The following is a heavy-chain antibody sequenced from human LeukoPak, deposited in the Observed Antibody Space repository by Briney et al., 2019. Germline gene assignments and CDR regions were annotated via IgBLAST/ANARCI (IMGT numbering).Heavy chain of an antibody. Sequence: SETLSLTFTVSGGSISSHYWSWIRQPPGKGLEWIGYIYYTGSTNYNPSLKSRVTISVDTSKNQFSLKLNSVTAADTAVYYCARRRVGAISSYNWFDPWGQGTLVTVSS. CDR2: IYYTGST. V-gene: IGHV4-59*08. D-gene: IGHD1-26*01. CDR1: GGSISSHY. CDR3: ARRRVGAISSYNWFDP. J-gene: IGHJ5*02.